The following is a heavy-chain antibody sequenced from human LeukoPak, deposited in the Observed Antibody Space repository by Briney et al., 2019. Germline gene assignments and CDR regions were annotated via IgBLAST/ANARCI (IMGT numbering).Heavy chain of an antibody. D-gene: IGHD3-10*01. CDR2: IYSGGST. Sequence: GGSLRLSCAASGFTVSSNYMSWVRQAPGKGLEWVSVIYSGGSTYYADSVKGRFTISRDNSKNTMYLQMNSLRAEDTAAYYCARDRVVRAKYYYGMDVWGQGTTVTVSS. J-gene: IGHJ6*02. V-gene: IGHV3-53*01. CDR1: GFTVSSNY. CDR3: ARDRVVRAKYYYGMDV.